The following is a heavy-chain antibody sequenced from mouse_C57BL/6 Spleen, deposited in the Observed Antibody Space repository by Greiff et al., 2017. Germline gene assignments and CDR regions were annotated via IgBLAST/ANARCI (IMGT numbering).Heavy chain of an antibody. Sequence: QVQLQQSGAELVRPGASVTLSCKASGYTFTDYEMHWVKQTPVHGLEWIGAIDPETGGTAYNQKFKGKAILTADKSSSPAYMELRSLTSEDSAVYYCTRDRYDYGFDYWGQGTTLTVSS. V-gene: IGHV1-15*01. CDR2: IDPETGGT. CDR3: TRDRYDYGFDY. D-gene: IGHD2-4*01. J-gene: IGHJ2*01. CDR1: GYTFTDYE.